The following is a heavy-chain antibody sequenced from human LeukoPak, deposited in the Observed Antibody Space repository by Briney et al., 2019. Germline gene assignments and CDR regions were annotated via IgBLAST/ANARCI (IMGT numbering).Heavy chain of an antibody. CDR2: IYHSGST. Sequence: PSETLSLTCAVSGYSISVGYYWGWIRQPPGKGLEWIGSIYHSGSTYYNPSLKSRVTISVDTSKNRFSLRLSSVTAADTAVYYCARQGDSLADAFDIWGQGTMVTVSS. J-gene: IGHJ3*02. D-gene: IGHD2-21*01. CDR1: GYSISVGYY. V-gene: IGHV4-38-2*01. CDR3: ARQGDSLADAFDI.